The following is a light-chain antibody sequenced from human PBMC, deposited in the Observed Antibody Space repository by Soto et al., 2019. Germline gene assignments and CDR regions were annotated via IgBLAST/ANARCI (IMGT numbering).Light chain of an antibody. CDR2: GAS. CDR3: QQYNNWPFT. J-gene: IGKJ3*01. V-gene: IGKV3-15*01. CDR1: QSISSN. Sequence: IVMTQSPATLSVSPGERATLSCRASQSISSNLAWYQQKPCQAPRLLIYGASTRATGIPATFSGSGSGTEFTLTISSLQSEDFAVYYCQQYNNWPFTFGPGTKVDIK.